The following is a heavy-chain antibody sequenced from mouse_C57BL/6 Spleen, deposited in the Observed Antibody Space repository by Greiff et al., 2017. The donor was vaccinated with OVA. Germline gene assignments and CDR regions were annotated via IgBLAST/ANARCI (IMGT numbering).Heavy chain of an antibody. V-gene: IGHV1-50*01. J-gene: IGHJ1*03. CDR2: IDPSDSYT. D-gene: IGHD1-1*02. CDR3: AIKYYGGDWYFDV. Sequence: VQLQQPGAELVKPGASVKLSCKASGYTFTSYWMQWVQQRPGQGLEWIGEIDPSDSYTYYNQKFKGQATLTVDTSSTTDYMQLSSLTSEDSAVYCGAIKYYGGDWYFDVWGTGTTVTVSS. CDR1: GYTFTSYW.